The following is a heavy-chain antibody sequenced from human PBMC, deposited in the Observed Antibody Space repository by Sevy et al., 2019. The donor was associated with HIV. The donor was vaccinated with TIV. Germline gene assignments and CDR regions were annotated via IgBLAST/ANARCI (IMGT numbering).Heavy chain of an antibody. CDR3: AKPRGSFYFDY. V-gene: IGHV3-23*01. J-gene: IGHJ4*02. CDR1: AFSFNTYA. CDR2: ISGSGDST. D-gene: IGHD3-16*01. Sequence: GRSLRLSCAASAFSFNTYAMSWVRRAPGKGLEWVSTISGSGDSTFYSDSVKGRFTISRDNSKNTLYLQMNSLRAEDTAVDYCAKPRGSFYFDYWGQGTLVTVSS.